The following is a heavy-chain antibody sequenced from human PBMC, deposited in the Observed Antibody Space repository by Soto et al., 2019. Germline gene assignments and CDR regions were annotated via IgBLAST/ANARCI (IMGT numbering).Heavy chain of an antibody. D-gene: IGHD1-26*01. Sequence: SEDLSLTSAVSGYSPSTGYWRTWVRQPPRKELEWIGEMYHSGTTNYNPSLKSRVTISLDTSKNQMSLELTAVTAADTSVYYCESSGKYCLDCWGRGSLDTGSS. CDR3: ESSGKYCLDC. CDR2: MYHSGTT. V-gene: IGHV4-4*02. J-gene: IGHJ4*02. CDR1: GYSPSTGYW.